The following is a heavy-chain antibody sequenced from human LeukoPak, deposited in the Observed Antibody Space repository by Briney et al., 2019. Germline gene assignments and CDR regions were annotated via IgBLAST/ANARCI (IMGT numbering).Heavy chain of an antibody. CDR1: GFTFSSYG. J-gene: IGHJ6*03. D-gene: IGHD3-10*01. CDR2: IRYDGSNK. V-gene: IGHV3-30*02. CDR3: AKRGVTMVRGVIMYYYYYYMDV. Sequence: GGSLRLSCAASGFTFSSYGMHWVRQAPGKGLEWVAFIRYDGSNKYYADSVKGRFTISRDNSKNTLYLQMNSLRAEDTAVYYCAKRGVTMVRGVIMYYYYYYMDVWGKGTTVTISS.